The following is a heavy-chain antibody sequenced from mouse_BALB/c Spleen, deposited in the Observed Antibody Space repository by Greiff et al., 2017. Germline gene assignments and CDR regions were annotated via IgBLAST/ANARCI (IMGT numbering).Heavy chain of an antibody. V-gene: IGHV3-6*02. D-gene: IGHD2-12*01. J-gene: IGHJ1*01. Sequence: EVKLMESGPGLVKPSQSLSLTCSVTGYSITSGYYWNWIRQFPGNKLEWMGYISYDGSNNYNPSLKNRISITRDTSKNQFFLKLNSVTTEDTATYYCANYYSGYFDVWGAGTTVTVSS. CDR1: GYSITSGYY. CDR3: ANYYSGYFDV. CDR2: ISYDGSN.